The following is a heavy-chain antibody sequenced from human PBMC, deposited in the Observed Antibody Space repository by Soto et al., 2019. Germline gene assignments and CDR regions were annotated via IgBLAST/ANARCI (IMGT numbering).Heavy chain of an antibody. V-gene: IGHV3-23*01. D-gene: IGHD3-10*01. Sequence: EVHLLESGGGLVQPGGSLRLSCAASGFTFRTYGMSWVRQAPGKGVDWVAAIGGSGDDSTYYADSVKGRFTISRDNFKNTLYLQMNSLRAEDTAVYYCAIKGPYCSGFYNDYWGQGTLVTVSS. CDR2: IGGSGDDST. CDR3: AIKGPYCSGFYNDY. J-gene: IGHJ4*02. CDR1: GFTFRTYG.